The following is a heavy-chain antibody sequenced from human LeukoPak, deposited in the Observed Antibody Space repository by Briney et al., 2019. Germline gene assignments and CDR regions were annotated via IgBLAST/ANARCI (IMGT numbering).Heavy chain of an antibody. CDR2: IKQDGSEQ. J-gene: IGHJ4*02. Sequence: GGSLRLSCAAFGFTFSSYWMSWVRQAPGKGLEWVANIKQDGSEQYYVDSVKGRFTISRDNAKNSLYLQMNSLRAEDTAVYYCARRGMAGPLFHFDYWGQGTLVTVSS. CDR3: ARRGMAGPLFHFDY. V-gene: IGHV3-7*03. D-gene: IGHD5-24*01. CDR1: GFTFSSYW.